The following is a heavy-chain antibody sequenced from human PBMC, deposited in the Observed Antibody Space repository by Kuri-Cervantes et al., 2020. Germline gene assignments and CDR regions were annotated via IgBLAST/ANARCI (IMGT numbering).Heavy chain of an antibody. Sequence: SLKISCAASGFTFDDYAMHWVRQAPGKGLEWVSGISWNSGTIGYADSVKGRFTISRDNAKNSLYLQMNSLRTEDTAFYYCGKDREYGSGSSIDYWGQGTLVTVSS. CDR1: GFTFDDYA. D-gene: IGHD3-10*01. J-gene: IGHJ4*02. CDR3: GKDREYGSGSSIDY. CDR2: ISWNSGTI. V-gene: IGHV3-9*01.